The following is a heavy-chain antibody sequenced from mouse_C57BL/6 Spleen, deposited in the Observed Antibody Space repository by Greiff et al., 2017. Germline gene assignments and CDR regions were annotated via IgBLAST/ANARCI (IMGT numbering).Heavy chain of an antibody. Sequence: EVKLVESGGGLVKPGGSLKLSCAASGFTFSDYGMHWVRQAPEKGLEWVAYISSGSSTIYYADTVKGRFTISRDNAKNTLFLQMTSLRSADTAMYYCARLEGDAMDYWGQGTSVTVSS. CDR1: GFTFSDYG. CDR3: ARLEGDAMDY. J-gene: IGHJ4*01. CDR2: ISSGSSTI. V-gene: IGHV5-17*01.